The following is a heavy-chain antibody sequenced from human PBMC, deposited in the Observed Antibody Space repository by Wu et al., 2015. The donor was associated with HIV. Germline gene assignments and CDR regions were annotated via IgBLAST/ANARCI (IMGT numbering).Heavy chain of an antibody. CDR1: GGTFSSYA. J-gene: IGHJ6*02. CDR2: IIPIFGTA. CDR3: AGAKDRSYYYGSGINGHYYGSGR. Sequence: QVQLVQSGPEVKKPGSSVKVSCKASGGTFSSYAISWVRQAPGQGLEWMGGIIPIFGTANYAQKFQGRVTITTDESTSTAYMELSSLRSEDTAVYYCAGAKDRSYYYGSGINGHYYGSGRLGPKGPTVDRLL. V-gene: IGHV1-69*05. D-gene: IGHD3-10*01.